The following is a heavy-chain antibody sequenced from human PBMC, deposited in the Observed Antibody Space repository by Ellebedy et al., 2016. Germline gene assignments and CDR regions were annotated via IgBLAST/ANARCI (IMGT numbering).Heavy chain of an antibody. Sequence: GGSLRLSCAASGFTFSIYWMSWVRQAPGKGLECVANIKQDGSEKSYVDSVKGRFTISRDNSKNTLYLQMNSLRAEDTAVYYCARDPRQYSSTSVKFWYFDLWGRGTLVTVSS. CDR3: ARDPRQYSSTSVKFWYFDL. CDR1: GFTFSIYW. D-gene: IGHD6-6*01. V-gene: IGHV3-7*01. CDR2: IKQDGSEK. J-gene: IGHJ2*01.